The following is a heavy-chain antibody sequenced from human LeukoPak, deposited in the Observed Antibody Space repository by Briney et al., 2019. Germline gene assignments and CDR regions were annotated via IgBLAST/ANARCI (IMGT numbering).Heavy chain of an antibody. Sequence: GGSLRLSCAASGFTFSSYAMSWVRQAPGKGLEWVPAISGSGDRTDYADSVKGRFTISRDNSKSTLYLQMNSLRAEDTAVYYCAKVGLGGAYYDSWGQGTLGTVSS. D-gene: IGHD1-26*01. CDR2: ISGSGDRT. V-gene: IGHV3-23*01. J-gene: IGHJ4*02. CDR3: AKVGLGGAYYDS. CDR1: GFTFSSYA.